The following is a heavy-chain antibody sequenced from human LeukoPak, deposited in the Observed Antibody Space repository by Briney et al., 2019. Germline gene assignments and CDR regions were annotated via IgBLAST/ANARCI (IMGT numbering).Heavy chain of an antibody. CDR3: ARVYSSGYYLNFDY. CDR2: IYDSGST. V-gene: IGHV4-59*01. Sequence: SETLSLTCTVSGGSISSYYWSWIRQPPGKGLEWFGYIYDSGSTNYNPSLKSRVTISGDTSKNQFSLKLSSVTAADTAVYYCARVYSSGYYLNFDYWGQGTLVTVSS. D-gene: IGHD3-22*01. J-gene: IGHJ4*02. CDR1: GGSISSYY.